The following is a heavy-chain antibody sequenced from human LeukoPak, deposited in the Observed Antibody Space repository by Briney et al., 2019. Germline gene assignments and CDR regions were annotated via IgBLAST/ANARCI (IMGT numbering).Heavy chain of an antibody. CDR3: AKDLSSGSLELFDY. J-gene: IGHJ4*02. D-gene: IGHD1-26*01. V-gene: IGHV3-23*01. Sequence: GGSLRLSCAASGFTFSSYWMSWVRQAPGKGLEWVSAISGSGGSTYYADSVKGRFTISRDNSKNTLYLQMNSLRAEDTAVYYCAKDLSSGSLELFDYWGQGTLVTVSS. CDR1: GFTFSSYW. CDR2: ISGSGGST.